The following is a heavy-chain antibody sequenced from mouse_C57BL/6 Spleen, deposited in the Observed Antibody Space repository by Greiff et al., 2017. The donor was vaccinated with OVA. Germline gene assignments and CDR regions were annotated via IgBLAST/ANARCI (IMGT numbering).Heavy chain of an antibody. D-gene: IGHD3-2*02. J-gene: IGHJ2*01. Sequence: EVKLMESEGGLVQPGSSMKLSCTASGFTFSDYYMAWVRQVPEKGLEWVANINYDGSSTYYLDSLKSRFIISRDNAKNILYLQMSSLKSEDTATYYCARDRDSSGYSFDYWGQGTTLTVSS. CDR2: INYDGSST. V-gene: IGHV5-16*01. CDR1: GFTFSDYY. CDR3: ARDRDSSGYSFDY.